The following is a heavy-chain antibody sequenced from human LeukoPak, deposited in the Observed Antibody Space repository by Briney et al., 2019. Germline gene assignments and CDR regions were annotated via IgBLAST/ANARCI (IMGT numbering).Heavy chain of an antibody. CDR2: ISGSGGST. CDR1: GFTFSSYA. CDR3: ALGDYGKPIDY. D-gene: IGHD4-17*01. J-gene: IGHJ4*02. Sequence: GSLRLSCAASGFTFSSYAISWVRQAPGKGLEWVSAISGSGGSTYYADSVKGRFTISRDNAKNSLYLQMNSLRAEDTAVYYCALGDYGKPIDYWGQGTLVTVSS. V-gene: IGHV3-23*01.